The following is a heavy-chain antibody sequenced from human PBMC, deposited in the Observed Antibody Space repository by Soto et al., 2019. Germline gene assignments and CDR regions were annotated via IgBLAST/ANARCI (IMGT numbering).Heavy chain of an antibody. Sequence: ASVKVSCKASGYTFTGYYMHWVRQAPGQGLEWMGWINPNSGDTNYAQKFQGRVTMTRDTSISTAYMELSRLRSDDTAVYYCASGGIQLWDYFDYWGQGTMVPVYS. J-gene: IGHJ4*02. V-gene: IGHV1-2*02. D-gene: IGHD5-18*01. CDR2: INPNSGDT. CDR1: GYTFTGYY. CDR3: ASGGIQLWDYFDY.